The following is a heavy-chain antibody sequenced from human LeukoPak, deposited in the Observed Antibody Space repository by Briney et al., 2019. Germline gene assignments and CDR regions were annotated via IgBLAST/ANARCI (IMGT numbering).Heavy chain of an antibody. Sequence: GGSLRLSCAASGFTFSRYWMSWVRQAPGKGLEWVANIKGDGSETSYVTSVRGRFTISRDNAKNSLYLQMNNLRVEDTAVYYCAREEVKSFDNWGQGTLVTVSS. J-gene: IGHJ4*02. CDR3: AREEVKSFDN. CDR1: GFTFSRYW. CDR2: IKGDGSET. V-gene: IGHV3-7*03.